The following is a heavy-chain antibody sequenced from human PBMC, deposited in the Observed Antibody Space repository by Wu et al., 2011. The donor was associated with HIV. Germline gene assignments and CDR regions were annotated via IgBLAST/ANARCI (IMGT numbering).Heavy chain of an antibody. J-gene: IGHJ6*03. CDR3: GKGXAGYYHYYYMTS. CDR1: GGTFSSYA. V-gene: IGHV1-69*14. Sequence: QVQLVQSGAEVEKPGSSVKVSCKASGGTFSSYAISWVRQAPGQGLEWMGGIIPIFGTTKYAQKLQGRVTITADKSTDTAYMELSSLRSEDTAVYYCGKGXAGYYHYYYMTSGQRTTVTVS. CDR2: IIPIFGTT.